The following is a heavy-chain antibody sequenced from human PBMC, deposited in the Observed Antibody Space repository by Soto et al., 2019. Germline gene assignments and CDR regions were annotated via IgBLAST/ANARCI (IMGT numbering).Heavy chain of an antibody. CDR3: ARTLGYCSGGSCSPLHFDY. J-gene: IGHJ4*01. D-gene: IGHD2-15*01. CDR2: IIPIFGTA. Sequence: QVQLVQSGAEVKKPGSSVKVSCKASGGTFSSYAISWVRQAPGQGLEWMGGIIPIFGTANYAQKFQGRVTITADESTSTAYMELSSLRSEDTAVYYCARTLGYCSGGSCSPLHFDYWGHVTLVTVAA. V-gene: IGHV1-69*01. CDR1: GGTFSSYA.